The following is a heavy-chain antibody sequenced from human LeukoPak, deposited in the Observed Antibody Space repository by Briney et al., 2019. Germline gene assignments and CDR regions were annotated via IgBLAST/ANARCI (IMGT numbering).Heavy chain of an antibody. CDR2: VSSSGSYT. J-gene: IGHJ4*02. D-gene: IGHD5-12*01. V-gene: IGHV3-23*01. CDR3: AKRRGSSGADARPAEY. CDR1: GFTLSTYA. Sequence: PGGSLRLSCAASGFTLSTYAMSWVRQAPGKGLEWVSTVSSSGSYTSYADSVTGRFTISRDNSKNTLYLELNSLRAEDTAVYYCAKRRGSSGADARPAEYWGQGTLVTVSS.